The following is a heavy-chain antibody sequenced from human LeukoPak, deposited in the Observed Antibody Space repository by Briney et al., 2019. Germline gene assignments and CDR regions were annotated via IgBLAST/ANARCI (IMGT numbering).Heavy chain of an antibody. CDR3: AKDAYDSSGYTYYYYYMDV. V-gene: IGHV3-30*02. CDR2: IRYDGSNK. CDR1: GFTFSSYG. J-gene: IGHJ6*03. Sequence: GGSLRLSCAASGFTFSSYGMHWVRQAPGKGLEWVAFIRYDGSNKYYADSVKGRFTISRDNSKNTLYLQMSSLRAEDTAVYYCAKDAYDSSGYTYYYYYMDVWGKGTTVTISS. D-gene: IGHD3-22*01.